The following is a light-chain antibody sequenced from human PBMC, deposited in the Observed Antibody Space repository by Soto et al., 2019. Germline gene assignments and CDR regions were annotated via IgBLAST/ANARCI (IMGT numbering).Light chain of an antibody. J-gene: IGKJ1*01. V-gene: IGKV1-8*01. CDR2: AAS. CDR1: QGISSY. Sequence: GGRVTITCRASQGISSYLAWYQQKPGKAPKLLIYAASTLQSGVPSRFSGSGSGTDFTLTISCLQSEDFATYYCQQYYSYPQTFGQGTKVDIK. CDR3: QQYYSYPQT.